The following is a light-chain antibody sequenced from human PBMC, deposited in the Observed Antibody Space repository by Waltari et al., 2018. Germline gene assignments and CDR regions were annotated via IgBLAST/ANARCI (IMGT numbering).Light chain of an antibody. J-gene: IGKJ2*01. CDR2: QAS. CDR3: QQYNSYPYT. CDR1: QSVRSW. Sequence: DIQMTQSPSTLSASVGYTVTITCRASQSVRSWLAVYQQKPGKAPKVLIYQASTSESGVPSRFSGSQSGTEFTLTISSLQPDDFATYYCQQYNSYPYTFCQGTKLEVK. V-gene: IGKV1-5*03.